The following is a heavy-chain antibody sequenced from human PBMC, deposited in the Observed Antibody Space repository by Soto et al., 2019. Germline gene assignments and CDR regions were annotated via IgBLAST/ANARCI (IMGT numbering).Heavy chain of an antibody. V-gene: IGHV3-23*01. CDR2: ISGSGAGT. CDR1: GFTFSFYA. Sequence: EVQLLESGGGLVQPGGSLRLSCVASGFTFSFYAMNWVRQAPGKGLEWVSGISGSGAGTSYADSVKGRFTISRDNSKNTLYLQMNSLKAEDTAVYYCAKDLNSNAGSYYYYMDVWGTGTTVTVSS. J-gene: IGHJ6*03. D-gene: IGHD5-12*01. CDR3: AKDLNSNAGSYYYYMDV.